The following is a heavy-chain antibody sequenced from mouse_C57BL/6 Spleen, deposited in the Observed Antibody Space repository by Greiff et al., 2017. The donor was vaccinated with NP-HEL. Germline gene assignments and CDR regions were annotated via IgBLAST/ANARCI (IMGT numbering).Heavy chain of an antibody. D-gene: IGHD4-1*02. J-gene: IGHJ2*01. CDR3: ARGPNWDGDY. CDR2: IYPGSGNT. V-gene: IGHV1-76*01. CDR1: GYTFTDYY. Sequence: SGAELVRPGASVKLSCKASGYTFTDYYINWVKQRPGQGLEWIARIYPGSGNTYYNEKFKGKATLTAEKSSSTAYMQLSSLTSEDSAVYFCARGPNWDGDYWGQGTTLTVSS.